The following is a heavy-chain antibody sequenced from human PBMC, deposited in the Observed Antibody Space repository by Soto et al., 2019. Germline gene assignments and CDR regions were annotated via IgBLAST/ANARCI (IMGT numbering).Heavy chain of an antibody. CDR2: ISSDNKYI. CDR1: GFSFFSYT. Sequence: ELQLVESGGDLVKPGGSLRLSCAGAGFSFFSYTMTWVRQAPGRGLGWVSSISSDNKYIYYADSVKGRFPISRDNAKSSLFLQMNSLRADDTAVYYCTRSPRSITGTPTGGAQNDYWGQGALVTVSS. CDR3: TRSPRSITGTPTGGAQNDY. J-gene: IGHJ4*02. V-gene: IGHV3-21*01. D-gene: IGHD1-7*01.